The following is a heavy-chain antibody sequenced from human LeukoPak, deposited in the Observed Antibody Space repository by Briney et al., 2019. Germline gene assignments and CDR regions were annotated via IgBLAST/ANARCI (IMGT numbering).Heavy chain of an antibody. CDR2: INYNWRT. V-gene: IGHV4-39*01. CDR1: DDSISSNRYF. Sequence: SETLSLTCTISDDSISSNRYFWAWIRQPPGGGLEWIASINYNWRTYYNPSLKSRVTISVDTSKNQSSLKLSSVTAADTAVYYCARNYDILTGYGFDPWGQGTLVTVSS. J-gene: IGHJ5*02. D-gene: IGHD3-9*01. CDR3: ARNYDILTGYGFDP.